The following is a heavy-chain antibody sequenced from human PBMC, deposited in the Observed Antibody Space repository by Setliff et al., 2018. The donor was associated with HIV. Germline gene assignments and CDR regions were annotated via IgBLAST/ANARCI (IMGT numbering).Heavy chain of an antibody. D-gene: IGHD6-6*01. CDR1: GGSANTYY. Sequence: PSETLSLTCTVSGGSANTYYWTWIRQPAGRGLEWIGRIYMTGGTSSNPSLRGRVIMSLDTSNTQSSLKLSSVTAADTAVYYCARATSSPGSTPDWGQGILVTVSS. CDR2: IYMTGGT. J-gene: IGHJ4*02. CDR3: ARATSSPGSTPD. V-gene: IGHV4-4*07.